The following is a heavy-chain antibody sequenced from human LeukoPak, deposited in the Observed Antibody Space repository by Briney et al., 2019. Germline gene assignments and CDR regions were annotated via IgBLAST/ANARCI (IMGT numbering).Heavy chain of an antibody. CDR3: AKGRDIVVVPAAIRGPSYYYGMDV. Sequence: PGGSLRLSCAASGFTFSSYAMSWVRQAPGKGLEWVSAISGSGGSTYYADSVKGRFTISRDNSKNTLYLQMNSLRAEDTAVYYWAKGRDIVVVPAAIRGPSYYYGMDVWGQGTTVTVSS. D-gene: IGHD2-2*02. CDR2: ISGSGGST. J-gene: IGHJ6*02. V-gene: IGHV3-23*01. CDR1: GFTFSSYA.